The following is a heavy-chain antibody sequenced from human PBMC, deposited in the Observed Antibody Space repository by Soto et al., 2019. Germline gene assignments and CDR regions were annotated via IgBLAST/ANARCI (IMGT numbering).Heavy chain of an antibody. CDR1: GDSISNGYYT. CDR3: ARGPSGDKVDY. V-gene: IGHV4-30-4*01. J-gene: IGHJ4*02. Sequence: QVQLQESGPGLVEPSQTLSLTCTVSGDSISNGYYTWSWIRQPPGKDLEWIGHIYNSVNTYSNPSLKSRFTISPXTSKNQFSLKLSSVTAADTAVYYCARGPSGDKVDYWGQGTLVTVSS. CDR2: IYNSVNT. D-gene: IGHD3-10*01.